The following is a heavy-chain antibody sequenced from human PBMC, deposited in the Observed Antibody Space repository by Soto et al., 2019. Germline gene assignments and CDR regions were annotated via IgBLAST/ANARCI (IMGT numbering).Heavy chain of an antibody. CDR1: GGTFSSYA. V-gene: IGHV1-69*13. D-gene: IGHD3-3*01. J-gene: IGHJ6*02. Sequence: SVKVSCKASGGTFSSYAISWVRQAPGQGLEWMGGIIPIFGTANYAQKFQGRVTITADESTSTAYMELSSLRSEDTAVYYCASLRFLEWSPPNYYYYYGMDVWGQGTTVTVSS. CDR3: ASLRFLEWSPPNYYYYYGMDV. CDR2: IIPIFGTA.